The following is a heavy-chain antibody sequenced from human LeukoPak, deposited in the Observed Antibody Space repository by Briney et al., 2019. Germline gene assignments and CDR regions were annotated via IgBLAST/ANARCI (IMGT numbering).Heavy chain of an antibody. D-gene: IGHD5-12*01. J-gene: IGHJ6*03. CDR1: GYGFTSYW. V-gene: IGHV5-51*01. Sequence: GESLKISCKGSGYGFTSYWIGWVRQMPGKGLEWMGIIYPGDSDTRYSPSFQGQVTISADKSISTAYLQWSSLKASDTAMYYCARAVKGSGYDPYYYYMDVWGKGTTVTVSS. CDR3: ARAVKGSGYDPYYYYMDV. CDR2: IYPGDSDT.